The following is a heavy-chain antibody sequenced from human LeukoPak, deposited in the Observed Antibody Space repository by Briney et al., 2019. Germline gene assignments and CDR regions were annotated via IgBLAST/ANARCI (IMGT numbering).Heavy chain of an antibody. J-gene: IGHJ3*02. Sequence: PGGSLRLSCAASGLTFSSYSMNWVRQAPGKGLEWVSSISSSSSYIYYADSVKGRFTISRDNAKNSLYLQMNSLRAEDTAVYYCARTLDYDILTGYLPGRAFDIWGQGTMVTVSS. V-gene: IGHV3-21*01. CDR1: GLTFSSYS. CDR2: ISSSSSYI. D-gene: IGHD3-9*01. CDR3: ARTLDYDILTGYLPGRAFDI.